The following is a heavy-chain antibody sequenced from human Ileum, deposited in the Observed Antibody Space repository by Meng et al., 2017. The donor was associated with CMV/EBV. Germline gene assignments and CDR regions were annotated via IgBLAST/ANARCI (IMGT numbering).Heavy chain of an antibody. CDR2: VYYSGDT. D-gene: IGHD1-1*01. Sequence: GSISSTTYSWGWIRQPPGKGLEWIGSVYYSGDTDYNPSLQSRVTMSVDTSKNQFFLKLNSVAAADTAVYYCARILNTGINGRGWFDLWGQGILVTVSS. V-gene: IGHV4-39*07. CDR1: GSISSTTYS. J-gene: IGHJ5*01. CDR3: ARILNTGINGRGWFDL.